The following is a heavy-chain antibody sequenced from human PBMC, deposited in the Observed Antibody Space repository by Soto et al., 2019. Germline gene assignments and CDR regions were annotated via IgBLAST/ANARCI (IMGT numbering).Heavy chain of an antibody. CDR1: GGCISSSSYY. D-gene: IGHD2-15*01. CDR3: ATLGYCSGGSCYSRFDP. Sequence: SETLSLTCTVSGGCISSSSYYWGWIRQPPGKGLEWIGSICYSGSTYYNPSLKSRVTISVDTSKNQFSLKLSSVTAADTAVYYCATLGYCSGGSCYSRFDPCGQRTLVTVS. CDR2: ICYSGST. J-gene: IGHJ5*02. V-gene: IGHV4-39*01.